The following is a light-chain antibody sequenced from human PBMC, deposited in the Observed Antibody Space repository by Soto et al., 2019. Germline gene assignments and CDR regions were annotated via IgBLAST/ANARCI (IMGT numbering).Light chain of an antibody. J-gene: IGKJ4*01. CDR2: GAS. CDR1: QSVSSN. V-gene: IGKV3-15*01. Sequence: EIVMTQSPATLSVSPGERATLSCRASQSVSSNLAWYQQKPGQAPRLLIYGASTRATGIPARFSGSGSGTEFTLTISSLQSEDFAVYYCQQWSKGPSLTFGGGTKVDI. CDR3: QQWSKGPSLT.